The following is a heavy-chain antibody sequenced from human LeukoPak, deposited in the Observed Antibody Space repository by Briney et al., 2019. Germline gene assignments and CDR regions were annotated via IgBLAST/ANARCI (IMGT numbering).Heavy chain of an antibody. J-gene: IGHJ4*02. D-gene: IGHD2-15*01. CDR1: GFTFSSYE. Sequence: PGGSLRLXCAASGFTFSSYEMNWVRQAPGEGLEWVSYISSSGSTTYYADSVKGRFTISRDNAKNSLYLQMNSLRAEDTAVYYCARALGYCSGGSCYSGGLLSYWGQGTLVTVSS. CDR2: ISSSGSTT. CDR3: ARALGYCSGGSCYSGGLLSY. V-gene: IGHV3-48*03.